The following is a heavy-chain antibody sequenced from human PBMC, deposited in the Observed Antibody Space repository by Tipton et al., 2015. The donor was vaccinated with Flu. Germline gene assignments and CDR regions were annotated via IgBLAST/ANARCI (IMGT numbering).Heavy chain of an antibody. CDR1: GGSISTYY. D-gene: IGHD6-19*01. CDR2: FYNNGST. V-gene: IGHV4-4*07. J-gene: IGHJ5*02. Sequence: TLSLTCSVSGGSISTYYWSWIRQPAGKGLEWVGHFYNNGSTRYNPSLKNRCTMSADTSRSQFSLKVTSVTAGDTAVYFCAREGDDYSRGWYASWGQGILVTVSS. CDR3: AREGDDYSRGWYAS.